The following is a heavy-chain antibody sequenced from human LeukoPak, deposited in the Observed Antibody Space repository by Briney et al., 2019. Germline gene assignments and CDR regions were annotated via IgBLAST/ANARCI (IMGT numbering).Heavy chain of an antibody. Sequence: PGGSLRLSCAVSGFTFSFYSMNWVRQAPGKGLEWVSPISSSSSYIYYADSVKGRFTISRDNAKNSLYLQMNSLRAEDTAMYYCARSGKDKDSNSWYGDSYYMDVWGKGTTITVSS. CDR3: ARSGKDKDSNSWYGDSYYMDV. CDR1: GFTFSFYS. J-gene: IGHJ6*03. V-gene: IGHV3-21*01. CDR2: ISSSSSYI. D-gene: IGHD6-13*01.